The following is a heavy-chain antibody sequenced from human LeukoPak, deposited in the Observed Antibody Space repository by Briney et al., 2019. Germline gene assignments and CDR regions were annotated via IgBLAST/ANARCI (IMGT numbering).Heavy chain of an antibody. CDR1: GFTFSSYT. CDR3: AKSGLNRFDY. J-gene: IGHJ4*02. D-gene: IGHD2-15*01. Sequence: GGSLRLSCAASGFTFSSYTMNWVRQAPGKGLEWVSGISGRDGSTYYADSVRGRFTIYRDNSKNTLYLQMNSLRAEDTAIYYCAKSGLNRFDYWGQGTLVTVPS. CDR2: ISGRDGST. V-gene: IGHV3-23*01.